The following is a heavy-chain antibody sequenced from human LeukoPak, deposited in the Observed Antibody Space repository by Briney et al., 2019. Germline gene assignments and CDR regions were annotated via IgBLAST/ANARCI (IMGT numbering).Heavy chain of an antibody. CDR2: IKSKTDGGTT. D-gene: IGHD5-24*01. CDR3: TTDVDGYDFDY. Sequence: PGGSLRLSCAASGFTFSRYSMHWVRQAPGKGLEWVGRIKSKTDGGTTDYAAPVKGRFTISRDDSKNTLYLQMNSLKTEDTAVYYCTTDVDGYDFDYWGQGTLVTVSS. V-gene: IGHV3-15*01. CDR1: GFTFSRYS. J-gene: IGHJ4*02.